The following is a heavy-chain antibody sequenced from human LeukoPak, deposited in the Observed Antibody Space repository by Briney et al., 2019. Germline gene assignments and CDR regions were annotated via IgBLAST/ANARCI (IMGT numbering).Heavy chain of an antibody. V-gene: IGHV4-61*01. Sequence: SSETLSLTCTVSGGSISSSSYYWSWIRQPPGKGLEWIGYIYYSGSTNYNPSLKSRVTISVDTSKNQFSLKLSSVTAADTAVYYCARELLWFGVNWFDPWGQGTLVTVSS. D-gene: IGHD3-10*01. CDR3: ARELLWFGVNWFDP. CDR1: GGSISSSSYY. CDR2: IYYSGST. J-gene: IGHJ5*02.